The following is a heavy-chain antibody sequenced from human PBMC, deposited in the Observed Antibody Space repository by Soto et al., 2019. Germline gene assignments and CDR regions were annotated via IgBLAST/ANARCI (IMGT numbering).Heavy chain of an antibody. CDR3: ARGRGSSGNEPPFEY. CDR1: GDSIRSHH. D-gene: IGHD3-22*01. J-gene: IGHJ4*02. Sequence: TLSLTCTVSGDSIRSHHWSWIRQPPGKGLEWVGYISNSGSTNYNPSLKSRVTISVDTSKNPFSLKLSSVTAADTAVYYCARGRGSSGNEPPFEYWGQGTLVTVSS. CDR2: ISNSGST. V-gene: IGHV4-59*11.